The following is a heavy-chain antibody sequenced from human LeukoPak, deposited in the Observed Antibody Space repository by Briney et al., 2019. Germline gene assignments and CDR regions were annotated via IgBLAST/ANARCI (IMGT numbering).Heavy chain of an antibody. V-gene: IGHV1-2*02. Sequence: ASVKVSCKASGYTFTGYYMNWVRQAPGQGLEWMGWINPNSGGTNYAQKFQGRVTMTRDTSISTAYMELSRLRSDDTAVYYCARVGLHGSGGYLVYWGQGTLVTVSS. CDR2: INPNSGGT. CDR1: GYTFTGYY. CDR3: ARVGLHGSGGYLVY. J-gene: IGHJ4*02. D-gene: IGHD3-10*01.